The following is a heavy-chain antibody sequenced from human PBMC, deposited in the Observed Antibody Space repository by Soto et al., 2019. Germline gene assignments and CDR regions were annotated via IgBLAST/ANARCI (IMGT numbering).Heavy chain of an antibody. D-gene: IGHD3-22*01. CDR3: AREDDSSGYYYFDY. CDR1: GGSISSGDYY. V-gene: IGHV4-30-4*01. Sequence: PSETLSLTCTVSGGSISSGDYYWSWIRQPPGKGLEWIGYIYYSGSTYYNPSLKSRVTISVDTSKNQFSLKLSSVTAADTAVYYCAREDDSSGYYYFDYWGQGTLVTVSS. CDR2: IYYSGST. J-gene: IGHJ4*02.